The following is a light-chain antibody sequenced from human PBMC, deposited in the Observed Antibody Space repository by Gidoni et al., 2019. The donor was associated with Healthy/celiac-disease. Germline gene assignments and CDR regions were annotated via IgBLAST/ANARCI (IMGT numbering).Light chain of an antibody. Sequence: DIQMTQSPSSLSASVGDRVTITCRSSQSSSSYLNWYQQKPGKAPKLLIYASSSLQSGVPSRFSGSGSGTDFTLTISSLQPEDFATYNCQQSYSNPPGWTFGQGTKVEIK. CDR1: QSSSSY. J-gene: IGKJ1*01. V-gene: IGKV1-39*01. CDR2: ASS. CDR3: QQSYSNPPGWT.